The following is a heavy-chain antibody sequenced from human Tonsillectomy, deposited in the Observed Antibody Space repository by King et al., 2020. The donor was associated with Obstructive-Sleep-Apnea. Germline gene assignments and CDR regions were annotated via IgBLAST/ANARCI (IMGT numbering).Heavy chain of an antibody. CDR2: IYDSGST. D-gene: IGHD3-22*01. V-gene: IGHV4-59*08. CDR3: ARFRRTSYFDSSAYYSDAFDI. Sequence: LQLQESGPGLVKPSETLSLTCTVSGGSISRYYWSWIRQPPGKGLEWIGYIYDSGSTSYNPSLKSRVTISIDTSKNQFSLKLSSVTAADTAVYYCARFRRTSYFDSSAYYSDAFDIWGQGTMVTVSS. CDR1: GGSISRYY. J-gene: IGHJ3*02.